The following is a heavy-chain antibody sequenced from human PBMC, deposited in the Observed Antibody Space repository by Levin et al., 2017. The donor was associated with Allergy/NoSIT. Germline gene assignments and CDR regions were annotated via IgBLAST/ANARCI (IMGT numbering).Heavy chain of an antibody. V-gene: IGHV3-30*04. CDR3: ARTVPRTEMTYSYAMDV. Sequence: GGSLRLSCEASGFTFSSYSMHWVRQAPGKGPEWVAVISHHTIDKYYADSVKGRFTISRDNAENTVYLQMNSLRVEDTALYYCARTVPRTEMTYSYAMDVWGHGTTVTVSS. J-gene: IGHJ6*02. CDR1: GFTFSSYS. CDR2: ISHHTIDK. D-gene: IGHD5-24*01.